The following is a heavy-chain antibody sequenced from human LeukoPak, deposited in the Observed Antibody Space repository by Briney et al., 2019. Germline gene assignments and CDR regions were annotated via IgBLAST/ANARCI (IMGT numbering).Heavy chain of an antibody. J-gene: IGHJ4*02. CDR2: IKPDGSEK. D-gene: IGHD3-22*01. V-gene: IGHV3-7*03. Sequence: PGGSLRLSCAASGFTFSSYWMSWVRQAPGKGPEWVANIKPDGSEKYYVDSVKGRFTISRDNAKNSLYLQMNSLRVEDTAVYYCARIGDRSGFIDYWGQGTLVTVSS. CDR1: GFTFSSYW. CDR3: ARIGDRSGFIDY.